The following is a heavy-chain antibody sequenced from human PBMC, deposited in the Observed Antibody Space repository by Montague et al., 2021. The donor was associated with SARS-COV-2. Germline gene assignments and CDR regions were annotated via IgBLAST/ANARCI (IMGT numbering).Heavy chain of an antibody. D-gene: IGHD4-23*01. CDR3: ARLVRKDYGGNYFEY. V-gene: IGHV4-39*01. J-gene: IGHJ4*02. Sequence: SETLSLTCSVSGHAIKSNPYSWAWIRQPPGKGLEWVGRIYSALYSDAESWYNPSLKSRVTISVDTSKNQFSLNLTSVAATDTAVYYCARLVRKDYGGNYFEYWGKGRLVTVSS. CDR2: IYSALYSDAES. CDR1: GHAIKSNPYS.